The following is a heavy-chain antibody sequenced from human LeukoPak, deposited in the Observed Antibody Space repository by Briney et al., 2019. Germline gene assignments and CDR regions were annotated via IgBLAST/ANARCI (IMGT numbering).Heavy chain of an antibody. CDR1: GGSFSGYY. V-gene: IGHV4-34*01. Sequence: PSETLSLTCAVYGGSFSGYYWTWIRQPPGKGLEWIGYIYQSGSTYYNPSLQSRVTISVDRSKNHFSLNLSSVTAADTAVYYCGRGGIAAASAGIDYWGRGTLVTVSS. J-gene: IGHJ4*02. CDR3: GRGGIAAASAGIDY. D-gene: IGHD6-13*01. CDR2: IYQSGST.